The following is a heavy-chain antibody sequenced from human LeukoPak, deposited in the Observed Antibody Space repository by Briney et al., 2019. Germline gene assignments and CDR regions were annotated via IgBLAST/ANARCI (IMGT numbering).Heavy chain of an antibody. J-gene: IGHJ4*02. CDR2: INHSGST. Sequence: SETLSLTCAVYGGSFSGYYWSWTRQPPGKGLEWIGEINHSGSTNYNPSLKSRVTISVDTSKNQFSLKLSSVTAADTAVYYCARGPAAAGTLIDYWGQGTLVTVSS. D-gene: IGHD6-13*01. CDR1: GGSFSGYY. CDR3: ARGPAAAGTLIDY. V-gene: IGHV4-34*01.